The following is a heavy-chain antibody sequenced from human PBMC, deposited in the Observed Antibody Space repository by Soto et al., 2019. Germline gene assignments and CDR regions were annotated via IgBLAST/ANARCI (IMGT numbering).Heavy chain of an antibody. D-gene: IGHD3-22*01. V-gene: IGHV3-30*09. CDR3: AILRYYDGSGYGDY. Sequence: GGSLRLSCAASGFTFSSYAMHWVRQAPGKGLEWVAVISYDGSNKYYADSVKGRFAISRDNSKNTLYLQMNSLRAEDTAVYYCAILRYYDGSGYGDYWGQGTLVTVSS. CDR2: ISYDGSNK. CDR1: GFTFSSYA. J-gene: IGHJ4*02.